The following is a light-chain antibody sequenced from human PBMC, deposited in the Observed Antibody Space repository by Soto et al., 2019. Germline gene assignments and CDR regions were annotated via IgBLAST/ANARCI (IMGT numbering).Light chain of an antibody. J-gene: IGLJ2*01. V-gene: IGLV2-14*01. CDR3: SSYASTTLLV. CDR2: EVS. CDR1: SGDVGGYYY. Sequence: QSALTQPASVSGSPGQSITISCTGTSGDVGGYYYVSWYQQLPGKAPKLMISEVSNRPSGVSNRFSGSKSGNTASLTISGLQAEDEADYYCSSYASTTLLVFGGGTKLTVL.